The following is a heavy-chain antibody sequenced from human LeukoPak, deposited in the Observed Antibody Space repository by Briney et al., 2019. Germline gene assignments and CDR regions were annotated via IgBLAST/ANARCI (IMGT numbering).Heavy chain of an antibody. Sequence: ASVKVSCKASGYTFTGYYMHWVRQAPGQGLEWMGWINPNSGGTNYAQKFQGRVTMTRDTSISTAYMELSRLRSDDTAVYYCARDGSLSRKGCSSTSCRKNGIGYWGQGTLVTVSS. D-gene: IGHD2-2*01. CDR1: GYTFTGYY. CDR3: ARDGSLSRKGCSSTSCRKNGIGY. CDR2: INPNSGGT. J-gene: IGHJ4*02. V-gene: IGHV1-2*02.